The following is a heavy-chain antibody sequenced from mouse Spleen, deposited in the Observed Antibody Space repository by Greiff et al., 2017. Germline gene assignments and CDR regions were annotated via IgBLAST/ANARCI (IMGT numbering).Heavy chain of an antibody. V-gene: IGHV1-9*01. D-gene: IGHD1-1*01. CDR3: ARGPFSNYYGSSYVSYYYAMDY. CDR2: ILPGSGST. J-gene: IGHJ4*01. Sequence: QVQLQQSGAELMKPGASVKLSCKATGYTFTGYWIEWVKQRPGHGLEWIGEILPGSGSTNYNEKFKGKATFTADTSSNTAYMQLSSLTTEDSAIYYCARGPFSNYYGSSYVSYYYAMDYWGQGTSVTVSS. CDR1: GYTFTGYW.